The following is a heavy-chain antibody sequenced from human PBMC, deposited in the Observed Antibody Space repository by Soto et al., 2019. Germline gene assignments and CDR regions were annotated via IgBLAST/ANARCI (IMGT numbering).Heavy chain of an antibody. J-gene: IGHJ5*02. V-gene: IGHV3-33*01. Sequence: QVHLVESGGAVVQPGRSLRLSCEASGFTFSSFGMHWVRQSQGEGLEWVGVIWHDGSIQLYADSVKGRFTISRDNSKNTLYLQMNSRRAEDAAVYYCARDRGTVEVPPAFSWFDPWGQGTLVTVSS. CDR2: IWHDGSIQ. CDR1: GFTFSSFG. CDR3: ARDRGTVEVPPAFSWFDP. D-gene: IGHD2-2*01.